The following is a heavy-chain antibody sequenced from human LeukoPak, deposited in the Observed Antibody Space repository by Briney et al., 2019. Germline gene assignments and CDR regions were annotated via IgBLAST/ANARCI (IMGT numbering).Heavy chain of an antibody. D-gene: IGHD3-9*01. CDR2: INHSGST. CDR1: GGSFSGYY. V-gene: IGHV4-34*01. CDR3: ARRDYDILTGYYINY. J-gene: IGHJ4*02. Sequence: SEALSLTCAVYGGSFSGYYWSWIRQPPGKGLEWIGEINHSGSTNYNPSLKSRVTISVDTSKNQFSLNLSSVTAADTAVYYCARRDYDILTGYYINYWGQGTLVTVSS.